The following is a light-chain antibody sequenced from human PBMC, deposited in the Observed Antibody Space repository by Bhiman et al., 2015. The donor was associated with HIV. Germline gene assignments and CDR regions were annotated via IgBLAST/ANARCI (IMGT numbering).Light chain of an antibody. J-gene: IGLJ2*01. CDR2: QDS. Sequence: SYELTQPPSVSVSPGQTASITCSGDKLGNKYASWYQQKARQSPVLVIYQDSKRPSGIPERFSGTNFGNTATLTISRVESGDEADYYCQVWDSSTDLFFGGGTKLTVL. CDR3: QVWDSSTDLF. V-gene: IGLV3-1*01. CDR1: KLGNKY.